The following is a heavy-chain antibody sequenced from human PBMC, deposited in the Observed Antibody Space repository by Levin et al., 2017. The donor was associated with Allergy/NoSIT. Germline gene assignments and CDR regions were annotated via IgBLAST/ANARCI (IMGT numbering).Heavy chain of an antibody. Sequence: SQTLSLTCAISGDSVSNTSAAWNWIRQSPSRGLEWLGRTYYRSKWYNDYAVSVKSRITINPDTSKNQFSLQLNSVTPEDTAVYYCASFSSGTTGTTGFDYWGQGTLVTVSS. CDR1: GDSVSNTSAA. D-gene: IGHD1-1*01. J-gene: IGHJ4*02. V-gene: IGHV6-1*01. CDR2: TYYRSKWYN. CDR3: ASFSSGTTGTTGFDY.